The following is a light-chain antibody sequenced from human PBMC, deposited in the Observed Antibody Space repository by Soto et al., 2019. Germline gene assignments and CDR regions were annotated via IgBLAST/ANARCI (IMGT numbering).Light chain of an antibody. J-gene: IGLJ3*02. Sequence: QSALTQPASVSGSPGQSITISCTGTSSDIGGYKYVSWYQQHPGKAPKLIIFEVSNRPSGVSDRFSGSNSGNTASLTISGLQAEDEADYYCTSYSRYSVLVFGGGTK. CDR2: EVS. CDR1: SSDIGGYKY. V-gene: IGLV2-14*01. CDR3: TSYSRYSVLV.